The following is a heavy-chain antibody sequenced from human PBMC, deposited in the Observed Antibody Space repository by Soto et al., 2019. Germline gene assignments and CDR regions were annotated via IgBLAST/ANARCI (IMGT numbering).Heavy chain of an antibody. D-gene: IGHD3-16*02. J-gene: IGHJ6*02. CDR2: ITSSGSTI. V-gene: IGHV3-11*01. CDR1: GFTFSDYY. Sequence: QVQLVESGGGLVKPGGSLRLSCAASGFTFSDYYMTWIRQAPGKGLEWLSYITSSGSTIYYADSVKGRFTISRDNAKNSLYLQMKSLRAEDTAVYYCARGFIAVRGYYYYYGMDVWGQGTTVTVSS. CDR3: ARGFIAVRGYYYYYGMDV.